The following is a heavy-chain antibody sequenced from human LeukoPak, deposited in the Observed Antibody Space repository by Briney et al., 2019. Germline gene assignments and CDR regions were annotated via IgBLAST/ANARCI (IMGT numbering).Heavy chain of an antibody. CDR2: IRTDGSST. Sequence: GGSLRLSCAASGFTFSSYWMHWVRQAPGKGLVWVSRIRTDGSSTSYADSVKGRFTISRDNAKNTLYLQMNSLRAEDTAVYYCASIGTDFDYWGQGTLVTVSS. CDR3: ASIGTDFDY. D-gene: IGHD3/OR15-3a*01. J-gene: IGHJ4*02. CDR1: GFTFSSYW. V-gene: IGHV3-74*01.